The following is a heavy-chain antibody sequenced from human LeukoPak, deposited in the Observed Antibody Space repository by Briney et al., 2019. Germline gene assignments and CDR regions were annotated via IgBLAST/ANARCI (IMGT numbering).Heavy chain of an antibody. CDR3: AKDGHTSGYYFFDQ. J-gene: IGHJ4*02. D-gene: IGHD6-13*01. CDR1: GFTFRTYG. CDR2: IWSDENNK. Sequence: GGSLRLSCAASGFTFRTYGMHWARQAPGKGLEWVAVIWSDENNKQYADSVKGQFTIARDNSKNTVFLQMNSLRDEDTAVYYCAKDGHTSGYYFFDQWGQGTLVTVSS. V-gene: IGHV3-33*06.